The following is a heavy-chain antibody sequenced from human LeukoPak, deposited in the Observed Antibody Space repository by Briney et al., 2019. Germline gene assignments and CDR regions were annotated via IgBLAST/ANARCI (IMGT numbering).Heavy chain of an antibody. CDR2: IYYSGTT. Sequence: SETLSLTCSVSGGSLSSSNYYWAWIRQPPGKGLEWIGSIYYSGTTDYNPSLKSRFTISVDTSKNQFSLKLSSVTATDTAMFYCARHNLFYDSSLFDYWGQGTLVTVSS. J-gene: IGHJ4*02. D-gene: IGHD3-22*01. CDR3: ARHNLFYDSSLFDY. CDR1: GGSLSSSNYY. V-gene: IGHV4-39*01.